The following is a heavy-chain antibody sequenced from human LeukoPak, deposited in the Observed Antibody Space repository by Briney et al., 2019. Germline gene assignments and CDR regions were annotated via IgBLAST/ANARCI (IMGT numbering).Heavy chain of an antibody. Sequence: SVKVSCKASRGTFSSYAISWVRQAPGQGLEWMGGIIPIFGTANYAQKFQGRVTITADESTSTAYMELSSLRSEDTAVYYCARIEGSASTWYDWGQGTLVTVSS. J-gene: IGHJ4*02. V-gene: IGHV1-69*13. CDR3: ARIEGSASTWYD. CDR2: IIPIFGTA. D-gene: IGHD6-13*01. CDR1: RGTFSSYA.